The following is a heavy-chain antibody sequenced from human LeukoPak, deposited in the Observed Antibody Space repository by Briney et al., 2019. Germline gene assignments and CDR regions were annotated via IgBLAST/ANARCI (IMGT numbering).Heavy chain of an antibody. D-gene: IGHD6-19*01. V-gene: IGHV3-74*01. CDR1: GFTFSSYW. Sequence: QPGGSLRLSCAASGFTFSSYWMHWVRQAPGKGLVWVSRINSDGSSTSYADSVKGRFTISRDNAKDTLYLQMNSLRAEDTAVYYCARVGELGSGWSLPFRFDAFDIWGQGTMVTVSS. CDR2: INSDGSST. CDR3: ARVGELGSGWSLPFRFDAFDI. J-gene: IGHJ3*02.